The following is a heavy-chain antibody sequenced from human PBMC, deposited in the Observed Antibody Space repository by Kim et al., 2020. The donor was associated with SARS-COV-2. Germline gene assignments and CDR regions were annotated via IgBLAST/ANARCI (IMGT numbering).Heavy chain of an antibody. J-gene: IGHJ6*02. D-gene: IGHD2-2*02. Sequence: SETLSLTCAVYGGSFSGYHWSWFRQPPGKGLEWIGEIKHSGSTNYNPSLKSRVTMSVDTSKSQFSLKLRSVTAADTAVYYCARGRAGVVPSPILGIGPHYDDYAMDVWGQGTTVTVSS. CDR1: GGSFSGYH. CDR2: IKHSGST. V-gene: IGHV4-34*01. CDR3: ARGRAGVVPSPILGIGPHYDDYAMDV.